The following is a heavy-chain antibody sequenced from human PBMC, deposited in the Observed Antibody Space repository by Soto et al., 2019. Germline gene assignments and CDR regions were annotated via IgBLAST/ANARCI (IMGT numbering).Heavy chain of an antibody. CDR3: AKERIAVAGTFRGGLDY. Sequence: QVQLVESGGGVVQPGRSLRLSCAASGFTFSSYGMHWVRQASGKGLEWVAVISYDGSNKYYADSVKGRFTISRDNSKNTLYLQMNSLRAEDTAVYYCAKERIAVAGTFRGGLDYWGQGTLVTVSS. CDR2: ISYDGSNK. V-gene: IGHV3-30*18. CDR1: GFTFSSYG. D-gene: IGHD6-19*01. J-gene: IGHJ4*02.